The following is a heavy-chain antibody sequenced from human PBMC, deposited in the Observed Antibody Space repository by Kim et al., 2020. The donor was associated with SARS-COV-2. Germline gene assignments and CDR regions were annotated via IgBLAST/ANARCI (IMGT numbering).Heavy chain of an antibody. D-gene: IGHD3-10*01. V-gene: IGHV4-34*01. CDR1: GGSFSGYY. CDR3: ARGRGGVWFRATFDI. J-gene: IGHJ3*02. CDR2: INHSGST. Sequence: SETLSLTCAVYGGSFSGYYWSWIRQPPGKGLEWIGEINHSGSTNYNPSLKSRVTISVDTSKNQFSLKLSSVTAADTAVYYCARGRGGVWFRATFDIWGQGTMVTVSS.